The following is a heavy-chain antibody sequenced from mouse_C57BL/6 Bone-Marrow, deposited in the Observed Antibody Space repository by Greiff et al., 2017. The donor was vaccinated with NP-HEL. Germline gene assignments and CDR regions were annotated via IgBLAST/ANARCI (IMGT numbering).Heavy chain of an antibody. CDR1: GYTFTSYW. CDR3: ARSDYVLGWFAY. V-gene: IGHV1-55*01. J-gene: IGHJ3*01. CDR2: IYPGSGST. D-gene: IGHD2-4*01. Sequence: VQLQQSGAELVKPGASVKMSCKASGYTFTSYWITWVKQRPGQGLEWIGDIYPGSGSTNYNEKFKSKATLTVDTSSSTAYMQLSSLTSEDSAVYCCARSDYVLGWFAYWGQGTLVTVSA.